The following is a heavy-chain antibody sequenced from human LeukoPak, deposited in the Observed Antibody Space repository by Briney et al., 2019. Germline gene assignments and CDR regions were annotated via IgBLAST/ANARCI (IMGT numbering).Heavy chain of an antibody. Sequence: PSQTLSLTCTVSGGSLSSGGYYWSWIRQPPGKGLEWIGYIYHSGSTYYNPSLKSRVTISVDRSKNQFSLKLSSVTAADTAVYCCARGILEWLLDVWGKGTTVTVSS. CDR2: IYHSGST. CDR3: ARGILEWLLDV. V-gene: IGHV4-30-2*01. D-gene: IGHD3-3*01. J-gene: IGHJ6*04. CDR1: GGSLSSGGYY.